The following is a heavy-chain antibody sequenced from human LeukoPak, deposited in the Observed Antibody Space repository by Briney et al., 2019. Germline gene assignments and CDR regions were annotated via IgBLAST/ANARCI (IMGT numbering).Heavy chain of an antibody. Sequence: ASVKVSCKASGYTFTSYDINWVRQATGQGLEWMGWMNPNSGNTGYAQKFQGRVTMTRNTSISTAYMELSSLRSEDTAVYYLAKDLLGDGSGSYYRDFLNYYYYYGMDVWGQGTTVTVSS. CDR3: AKDLLGDGSGSYYRDFLNYYYYYGMDV. D-gene: IGHD3-10*01. CDR2: MNPNSGNT. J-gene: IGHJ6*02. V-gene: IGHV1-8*01. CDR1: GYTFTSYD.